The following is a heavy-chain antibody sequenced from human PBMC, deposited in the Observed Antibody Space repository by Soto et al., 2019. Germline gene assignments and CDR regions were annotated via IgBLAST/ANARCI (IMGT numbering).Heavy chain of an antibody. CDR1: GGSIRSTNW. CDR3: ARDLDRYCSVTSWHAMDV. CDR2: VYHNGTS. V-gene: IGHV4-4*02. D-gene: IGHD2-15*01. Sequence: PSETLSLTCVVSGGSIRSTNWWAWVRQTPGKGLEWIGEVYHNGTSNYNPSLKGRATISVDRSKDQVSLRLNSVIDADTAVYYCARDLDRYCSVTSWHAMDVWGQGTPVTVSS. J-gene: IGHJ6*02.